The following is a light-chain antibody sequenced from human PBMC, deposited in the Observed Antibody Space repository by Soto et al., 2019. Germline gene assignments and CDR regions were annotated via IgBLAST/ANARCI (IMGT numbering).Light chain of an antibody. J-gene: IGLJ1*01. Sequence: QSVLTQPPSASGSPGQSVTISCTGTSSDIGAYNFVSWYQQHPGKAPTLLIFSNNQRPSGVPARFSGSKSGTSASLAISGLQSGDEGDYYCAAWDDSLNGFYVFGTGTKVTVL. CDR3: AAWDDSLNGFYV. CDR1: SSDIGAYNF. V-gene: IGLV1-44*01. CDR2: SNN.